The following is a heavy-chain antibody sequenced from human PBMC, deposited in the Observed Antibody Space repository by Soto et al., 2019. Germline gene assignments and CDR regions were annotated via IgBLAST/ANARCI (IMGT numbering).Heavy chain of an antibody. CDR2: IYSGGST. Sequence: PVGSLRLSCAASGFTVSSNYMSWVRQAPGKGLEWVSVIYSGGSTYYAASVKGRFTISRDNSKSTLYLQMNSLRAEDTAVYYCARDMGQTEAPSWGQGTLVTVSS. J-gene: IGHJ4*02. CDR1: GFTVSSNY. D-gene: IGHD3-10*01. V-gene: IGHV3-53*01. CDR3: ARDMGQTEAPS.